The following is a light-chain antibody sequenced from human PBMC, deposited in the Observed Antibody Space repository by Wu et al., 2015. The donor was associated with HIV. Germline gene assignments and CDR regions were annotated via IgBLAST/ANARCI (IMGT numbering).Light chain of an antibody. J-gene: IGKJ1*01. CDR2: GTS. V-gene: IGKV3-15*01. CDR3: QQYNKWPQT. CDR1: QSVSSN. Sequence: EIVMTQSPATLSVSPGERATLSCRASQSVSSNIAWYQQKPGQAPRLFICGTSTRATGIPARFSGSGSGTEFTLTIDSMQSEDFAVYYCQQYNKWPQTFGQGTKVDIK.